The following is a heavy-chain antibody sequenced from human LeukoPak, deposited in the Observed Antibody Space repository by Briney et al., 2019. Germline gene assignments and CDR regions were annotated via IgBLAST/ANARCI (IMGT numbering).Heavy chain of an antibody. V-gene: IGHV3-74*01. J-gene: IGHJ4*02. CDR2: INSDGSST. D-gene: IGHD3-22*01. Sequence: GGSLRLSCAASGFTFSSYWMHWVRQVPGKGLVWVSRINSDGSSTTYADSVKGRFTISRDNAKNTLYLQMNSLRAEDMAVYYCARVDSSGYLSGSPPALDYWGQGTLVTVSS. CDR1: GFTFSSYW. CDR3: ARVDSSGYLSGSPPALDY.